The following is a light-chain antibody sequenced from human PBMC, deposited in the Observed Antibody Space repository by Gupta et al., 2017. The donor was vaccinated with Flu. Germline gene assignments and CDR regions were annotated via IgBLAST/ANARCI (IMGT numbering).Light chain of an antibody. CDR1: SSDVGGYNY. V-gene: IGLV2-11*01. J-gene: IGLJ3*02. CDR2: DVS. CDR3: CSYAGSYPWV. Sequence: QSALTQPRSVSGSPVPSVTISCTGTSSDVGGYNYVSWYQQHPGKAPKLMIYDVSKRPAGVPDRFSGSKSGNTASLTISGRKAEDEADYYCCSYAGSYPWVFGGGTKLTVL.